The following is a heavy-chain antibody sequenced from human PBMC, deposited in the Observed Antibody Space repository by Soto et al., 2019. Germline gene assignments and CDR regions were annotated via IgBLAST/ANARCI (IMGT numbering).Heavy chain of an antibody. CDR2: IYYSGST. Sequence: SETLSLTCTVSGGSISSYYWSWIRQPPGKGLEWIGYIYYSGSTNYNPSIKSRVTITVDTSKNQFSLKLSSVTAADTAVYYCARDGHYDFWSGYSIGWFDPWGQGTLVTVSS. V-gene: IGHV4-59*01. J-gene: IGHJ5*02. CDR1: GGSISSYY. CDR3: ARDGHYDFWSGYSIGWFDP. D-gene: IGHD3-3*01.